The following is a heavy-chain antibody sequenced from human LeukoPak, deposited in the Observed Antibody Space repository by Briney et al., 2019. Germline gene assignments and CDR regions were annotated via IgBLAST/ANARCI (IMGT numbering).Heavy chain of an antibody. CDR2: IYYTGTT. J-gene: IGHJ4*02. Sequence: SETLSLTCAVSGGSISSSLYHWGWIRQPPGKGLEWIGNIYYTGTTNYSPSLKSRLTLSIDTSRSQFSLKLTSVTAADTAVYYRARRGGDFHTGIVFDNWGQGSLVTVSS. D-gene: IGHD3-16*01. CDR1: GGSISSSLYH. V-gene: IGHV4-39*07. CDR3: ARRGGDFHTGIVFDN.